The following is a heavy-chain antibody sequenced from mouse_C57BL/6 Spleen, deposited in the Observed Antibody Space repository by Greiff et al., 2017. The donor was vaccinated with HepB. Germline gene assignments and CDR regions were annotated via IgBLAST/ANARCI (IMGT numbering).Heavy chain of an antibody. CDR1: GYAFSSSW. D-gene: IGHD2-1*01. J-gene: IGHJ3*01. CDR3: AREGNYRFAY. CDR2: IYPGDGDT. Sequence: QVQLKQSGPELVKPGASVKISCKASGYAFSSSWMNWVKQRPGKGLEWIGRIYPGDGDTNYNGKFKGKATLTADKSSSTAYMQLSSLTSEDSAVYFCAREGNYRFAYWGQGTLVTVSA. V-gene: IGHV1-82*01.